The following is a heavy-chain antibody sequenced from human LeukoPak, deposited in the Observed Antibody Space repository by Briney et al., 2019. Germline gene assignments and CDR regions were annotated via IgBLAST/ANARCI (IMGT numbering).Heavy chain of an antibody. J-gene: IGHJ5*02. D-gene: IGHD3-10*01. CDR3: AKGLRWFGNFYFNFFDH. V-gene: IGHV3-7*01. CDR2: IKQDGSEK. Sequence: GGSLRLSCAASGFTFSRYWMTWVRQAPGKGLEWVANIKQDGSEKYYVDSVKGRFTISRDNSASALFLDMDGLRTEDTAVYFCAKGLRWFGNFYFNFFDHWGQGILVTVPS. CDR1: GFTFSRYW.